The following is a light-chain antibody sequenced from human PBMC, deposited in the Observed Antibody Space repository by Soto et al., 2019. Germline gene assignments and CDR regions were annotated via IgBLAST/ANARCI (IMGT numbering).Light chain of an antibody. J-gene: IGLJ3*02. Sequence: QSVLTQPPSMSGAPGQRVTISFTGSSSNIGAGYDVHWYQLLPGTAPKLLIYGNTNRPSGVPDRFSGSKSGTSASLAITGLRAEDEADYYCQSHDSSLNSWVFGGGTQLTV. V-gene: IGLV1-40*01. CDR2: GNT. CDR3: QSHDSSLNSWV. CDR1: SSNIGAGYD.